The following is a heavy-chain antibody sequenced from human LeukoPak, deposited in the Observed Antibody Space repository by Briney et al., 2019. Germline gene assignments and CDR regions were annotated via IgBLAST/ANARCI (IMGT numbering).Heavy chain of an antibody. CDR2: FDPEDGET. CDR3: ATARPHYDILTGLDY. V-gene: IGHV1-24*01. CDR1: GYTLTELS. J-gene: IGHJ4*02. D-gene: IGHD3-9*01. Sequence: ASVKVSCKVSGYTLTELSMHWVRQAPGKGLEWMGGFDPEDGETIYAQKFQGRVTMTEDTSTDTAYMELSSLRPEDTAVYYCATARPHYDILTGLDYWGQGTLVTVSS.